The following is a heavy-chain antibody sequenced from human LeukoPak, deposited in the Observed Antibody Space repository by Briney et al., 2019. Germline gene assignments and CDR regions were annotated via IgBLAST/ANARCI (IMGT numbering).Heavy chain of an antibody. CDR1: GGSISSSSYY. J-gene: IGHJ4*02. D-gene: IGHD5-12*01. CDR2: IYYSGST. V-gene: IGHV4-39*07. Sequence: PSETLSLTCTVSGGSISSSSYYWGWIRQPPGKGLEWIGSIYYSGSTYYNPSLKSRVTISVDTSKNQFSLKLSSVTAADTAVYYCARENRGYSGYDTWGQGTLVTVSS. CDR3: ARENRGYSGYDT.